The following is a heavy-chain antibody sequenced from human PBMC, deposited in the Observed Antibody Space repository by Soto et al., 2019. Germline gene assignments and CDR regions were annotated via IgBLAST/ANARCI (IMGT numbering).Heavy chain of an antibody. D-gene: IGHD3-9*01. V-gene: IGHV3-23*01. CDR2: ISRSGNST. Sequence: EVQVLESGGGLAQPGRSLRLSGAVSGLSFSSYAMTWVRQSPGKGLEWVSSISRSGNSTYSADSVRGRFTISRDNSKNTLYLQMNSLRAEDTAVYYCAKDAKILDWLPTSYYFDFWGQGTLVTVSS. J-gene: IGHJ4*02. CDR3: AKDAKILDWLPTSYYFDF. CDR1: GLSFSSYA.